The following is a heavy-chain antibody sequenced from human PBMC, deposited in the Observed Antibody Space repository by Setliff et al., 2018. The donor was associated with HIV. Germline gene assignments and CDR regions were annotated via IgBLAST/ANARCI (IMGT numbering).Heavy chain of an antibody. CDR3: AKDSRPDY. CDR1: GFTFGDYA. J-gene: IGHJ4*02. Sequence: PGGSLRLSCTASGFTFGDYAMGWVRQAPGKGLEWVSTVGAVGGPTHYAESVKGRFTISRDNSENTLYLQMNGLRVEDSAIYYCAKDSRPDYWGQGTLVTVSS. CDR2: VGAVGGPT. V-gene: IGHV3-23*01.